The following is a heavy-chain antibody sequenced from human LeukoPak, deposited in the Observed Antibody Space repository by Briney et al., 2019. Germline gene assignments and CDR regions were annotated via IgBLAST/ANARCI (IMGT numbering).Heavy chain of an antibody. CDR1: GFTFTNFA. J-gene: IGHJ4*02. D-gene: IGHD3-22*01. CDR2: IYSGGNT. Sequence: GGSLRLSCVASGFTFTNFAMGWVRQAPGKGLEWVSVIYSGGNTYYADSVKGRFTISRDNSKNTLYLQMNSLRAEDTAVYYCARESGYDSSGYPHFDYWGQGTLVTVSS. CDR3: ARESGYDSSGYPHFDY. V-gene: IGHV3-66*01.